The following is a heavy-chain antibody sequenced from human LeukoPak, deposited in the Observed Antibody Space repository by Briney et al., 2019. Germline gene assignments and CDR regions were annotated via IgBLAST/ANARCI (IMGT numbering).Heavy chain of an antibody. J-gene: IGHJ4*02. V-gene: IGHV3-30*18. Sequence: PGRSRSLSCAASGFTFSSYGMQWFRQAPDKGLEWVAVISNDGSNKYYADSVNGRFTISRDTSKNTRYLQMNSLRAEDTAVDYCAKVDIVATIDAGRLVDYWGQGTLVTVSA. CDR3: AKVDIVATIDAGRLVDY. CDR2: ISNDGSNK. D-gene: IGHD5-12*01. CDR1: GFTFSSYG.